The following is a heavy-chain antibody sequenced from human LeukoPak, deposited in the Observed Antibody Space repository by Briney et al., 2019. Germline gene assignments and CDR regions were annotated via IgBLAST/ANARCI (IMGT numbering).Heavy chain of an antibody. Sequence: GGSLRLSCAASGFTFSSYGMHWVRQAPGQGLDWVAFIRHDGTIKYYGDSVKGRFTISRDNSMNTLYLQLNSLRTDDAAVYYCARGDCSGDCYHPLYYWGQGSLVTVSS. CDR1: GFTFSSYG. D-gene: IGHD2-21*02. V-gene: IGHV3-30*02. J-gene: IGHJ4*01. CDR3: ARGDCSGDCYHPLYY. CDR2: IRHDGTIK.